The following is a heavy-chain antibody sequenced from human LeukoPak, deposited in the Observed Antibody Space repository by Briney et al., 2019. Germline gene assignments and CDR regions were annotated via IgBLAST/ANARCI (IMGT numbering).Heavy chain of an antibody. CDR3: ARHADSVSHPLDY. V-gene: IGHV4-4*02. Sequence: SETLSLTCTVSLDSTTSNFWSWVRQPPGKGLEWIGEIHRSGSTNYNPSLQSRVTISIDRSKNQIALELSSVTAADTAVYYCARHADSVSHPLDYWGQGTLVTVSS. D-gene: IGHD1-26*01. CDR2: IHRSGST. J-gene: IGHJ4*02. CDR1: LDSTTSNF.